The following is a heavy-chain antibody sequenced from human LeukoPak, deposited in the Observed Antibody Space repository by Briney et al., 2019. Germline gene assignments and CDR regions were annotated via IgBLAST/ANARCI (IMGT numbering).Heavy chain of an antibody. CDR1: AASLSSSSHH. CDR2: IYSGRTI. J-gene: IGHJ5*01. Sequence: SQTLSLTCTVSAASLSSSSHHWGWIRQSPGTGLEWIGSIYSGRTIYYSPSLNSRVTISVVTSKDQFILQLNSVTAADTAVYYCVRHDGRGGSTMGAFDSWGQGSLVTVSS. D-gene: IGHD3-3*01. CDR3: VRHDGRGGSTMGAFDS. V-gene: IGHV4-39*01.